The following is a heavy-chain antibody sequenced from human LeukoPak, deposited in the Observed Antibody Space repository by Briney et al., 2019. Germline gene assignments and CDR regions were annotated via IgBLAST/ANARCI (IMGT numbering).Heavy chain of an antibody. V-gene: IGHV5-51*01. Sequence: GESLKISCKGSGYSFTSYWIVWVRQMPGKGLEWMGIIYPGDSDTRYSPSFQGQVTISADKSISTAYLQWSSLKASDTAMYYCAKTYYYDSSGTELFDYWGQGTLVTVSS. D-gene: IGHD3-22*01. CDR3: AKTYYYDSSGTELFDY. J-gene: IGHJ4*02. CDR2: IYPGDSDT. CDR1: GYSFTSYW.